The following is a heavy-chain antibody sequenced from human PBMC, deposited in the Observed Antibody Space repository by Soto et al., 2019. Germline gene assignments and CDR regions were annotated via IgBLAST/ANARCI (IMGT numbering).Heavy chain of an antibody. CDR1: GYSFTSYW. CDR2: IYPGDSDT. Sequence: PGESLKISCKGSGYSFTSYWIGWVRQMPGKGLEWMGIIYPGDSDTRYSPSFQGQVTISADKSISTAYLQWSSLRASDTAMYYCARRMGITGTTGYYYGMDVWGQGTTVTV. V-gene: IGHV5-51*01. J-gene: IGHJ6*02. CDR3: ARRMGITGTTGYYYGMDV. D-gene: IGHD1-20*01.